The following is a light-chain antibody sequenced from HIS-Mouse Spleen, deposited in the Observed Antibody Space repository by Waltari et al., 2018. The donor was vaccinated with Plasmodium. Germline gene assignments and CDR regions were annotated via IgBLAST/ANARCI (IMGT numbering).Light chain of an antibody. CDR3: QQSYSTPWT. Sequence: DIVLTQSPGTLSLSPGERATLSCRASQSVSSSYLAWYQQKPGQAPRLLIYGASSRATGIPDRFSGSGSGTDFTLTISRLEPEDFAVYYCQQSYSTPWTFGQGTKVEIK. V-gene: IGKV3-20*01. CDR1: QSVSSSY. CDR2: GAS. J-gene: IGKJ1*01.